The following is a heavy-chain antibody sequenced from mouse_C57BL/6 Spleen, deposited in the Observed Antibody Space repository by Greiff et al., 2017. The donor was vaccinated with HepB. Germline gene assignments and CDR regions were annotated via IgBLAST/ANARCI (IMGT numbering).Heavy chain of an antibody. CDR1: GFTFTDYY. Sequence: EVKVVESGGGLVQPGGSLSLSCAASGFTFTDYYMSWVRQPPGKALEWLGFIRNKANGYTTEYSASVKGRFTISRDNSQSILYLQMNALRAEDSATDNCERYNGEGAMDDWGQGTSVTVSS. J-gene: IGHJ4*01. CDR3: ERYNGEGAMDD. CDR2: IRNKANGYTT. V-gene: IGHV7-3*01.